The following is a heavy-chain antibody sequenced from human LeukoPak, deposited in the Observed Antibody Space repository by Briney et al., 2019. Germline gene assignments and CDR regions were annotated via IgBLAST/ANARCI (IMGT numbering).Heavy chain of an antibody. J-gene: IGHJ4*02. D-gene: IGHD6-13*01. Sequence: GGSLRLSCAASGFTLSRHWMTWVRQAPGKGLEWVSSISSSSSYIYYADSVKGRFTISRDNAKNSLYLQMNSQRAEDTAVYYCARDTAHGSSRDGGSVWGQGTLVTVSS. CDR3: ARDTAHGSSRDGGSV. V-gene: IGHV3-21*01. CDR1: GFTLSRHW. CDR2: ISSSSSYI.